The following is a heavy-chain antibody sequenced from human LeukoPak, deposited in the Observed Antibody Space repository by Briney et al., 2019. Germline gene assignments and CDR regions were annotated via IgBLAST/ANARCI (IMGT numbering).Heavy chain of an antibody. V-gene: IGHV3-74*01. CDR1: GFTFSNYW. CDR2: INSDGSST. CDR3: ARDLNTAMVMEY. D-gene: IGHD5-18*01. Sequence: PGGSLRLSCAVSGFTFSNYWMHWVRQAPGKGLVWVSRINSDGSSTSYADAVKGRFTISRDNAKNTLYLQMNSLRGDDTAVYYCARDLNTAMVMEYWGQGTLVTVSS. J-gene: IGHJ4*02.